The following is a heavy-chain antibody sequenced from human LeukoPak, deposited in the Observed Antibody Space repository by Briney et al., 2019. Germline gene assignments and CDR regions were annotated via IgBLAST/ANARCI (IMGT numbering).Heavy chain of an antibody. CDR3: AKDSDYGILGGFDY. CDR2: ISYDGSNK. V-gene: IGHV3-30*18. Sequence: PGRSLRLSCAASGFTFSSYGMHWVRQAPGKGLEWVAVISYDGSNKYYADSVKGRFTISRDNFKNTLYLQMNSLRAEDTAVYYCAKDSDYGILGGFDYWGQGTLVTVSS. D-gene: IGHD4-17*01. CDR1: GFTFSSYG. J-gene: IGHJ4*02.